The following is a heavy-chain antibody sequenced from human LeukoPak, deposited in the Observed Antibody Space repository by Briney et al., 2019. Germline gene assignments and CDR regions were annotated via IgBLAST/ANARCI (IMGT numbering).Heavy chain of an antibody. Sequence: PSETLSLTCTVSGGSISSGDYYWSWIRQPPGKGLEWIGEINHSGSTNYNPSLKSRVTISVDTSKNQFSLKLSSVTAADTAVYYCARGLVTMPKYYFDYWGQGTLVTVSS. D-gene: IGHD3-10*01. CDR3: ARGLVTMPKYYFDY. J-gene: IGHJ4*02. CDR2: INHSGST. CDR1: GGSISSGDYY. V-gene: IGHV4-39*07.